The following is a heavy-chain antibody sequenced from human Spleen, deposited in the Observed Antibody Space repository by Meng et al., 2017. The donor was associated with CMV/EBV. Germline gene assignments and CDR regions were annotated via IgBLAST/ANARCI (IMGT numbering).Heavy chain of an antibody. CDR2: ISSSSNYI. Sequence: GGSLRLSCAASGFTFSSYSMNWVRQAPGKGLEWVSSISSSSNYIYYVDAVKGRFTISRDNTKESLYLQMNSLRAEDTAVYYCARKFRSSTWSDRVAFDIWGQGTMVTVSS. D-gene: IGHD6-13*01. J-gene: IGHJ3*02. V-gene: IGHV3-21*01. CDR3: ARKFRSSTWSDRVAFDI. CDR1: GFTFSSYS.